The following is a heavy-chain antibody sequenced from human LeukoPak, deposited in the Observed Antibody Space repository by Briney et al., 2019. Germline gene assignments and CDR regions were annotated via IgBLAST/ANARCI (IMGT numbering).Heavy chain of an antibody. V-gene: IGHV4-34*01. Sequence: KASETLSLTCTVSGGSISIYYWTWIRQPPGKGLEWIGEINHSGSTNYNPSLKSRVTISVDTSKNQFSLKLSSVTAADTAVYYCARGGRRWLQFFYWYFDLWGRGTLVTVSS. CDR2: INHSGST. CDR1: GGSISIYY. CDR3: ARGGRRWLQFFYWYFDL. D-gene: IGHD5-24*01. J-gene: IGHJ2*01.